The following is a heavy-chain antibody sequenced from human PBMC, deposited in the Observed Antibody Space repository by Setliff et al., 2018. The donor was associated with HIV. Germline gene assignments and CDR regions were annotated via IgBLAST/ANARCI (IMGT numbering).Heavy chain of an antibody. D-gene: IGHD6-13*01. CDR2: INPNSGGT. V-gene: IGHV1-2*02. CDR3: ARDPGYKSSWYGAFDI. Sequence: GASVKVSCKASGDAFTDYYIHWVRQAPGQGLEWMGWINPNSGGTNYAQKFQGRVTMTRDTSISTAFMDLSRLRSDDTAVYYCARDPGYKSSWYGAFDISGQGTMVTVSS. CDR1: GDAFTDYY. J-gene: IGHJ3*02.